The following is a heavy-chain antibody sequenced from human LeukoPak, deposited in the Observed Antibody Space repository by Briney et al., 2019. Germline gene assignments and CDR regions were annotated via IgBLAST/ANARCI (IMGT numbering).Heavy chain of an antibody. D-gene: IGHD3-3*01. Sequence: ASVKVSCTASGYTFTGYYIHWVRQAPGQGLEWMGWINPHSGGTNYAQKFQGGVTMTRDTSISTAYMELSRLRSDDTAVYYCARDVTIFGVVIPFDYWGQGTLVTVSP. CDR3: ARDVTIFGVVIPFDY. V-gene: IGHV1-2*02. CDR2: INPHSGGT. J-gene: IGHJ4*02. CDR1: GYTFTGYY.